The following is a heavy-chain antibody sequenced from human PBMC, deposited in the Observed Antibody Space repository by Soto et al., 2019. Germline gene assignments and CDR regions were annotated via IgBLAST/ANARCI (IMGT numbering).Heavy chain of an antibody. CDR1: GGSISSGGYY. D-gene: IGHD6-13*01. CDR2: IYYSGST. Sequence: ASETLSLTCTVSGGSISSGGYYWNWIRQHPGKGLEWIGYIYYSGSTYYNPSLKSRVTISVDTSKNQFSLKLSSVTAADTAVYYCARETTNIAAAGYGMDVWGQGTTVTVSS. J-gene: IGHJ6*02. CDR3: ARETTNIAAAGYGMDV. V-gene: IGHV4-31*03.